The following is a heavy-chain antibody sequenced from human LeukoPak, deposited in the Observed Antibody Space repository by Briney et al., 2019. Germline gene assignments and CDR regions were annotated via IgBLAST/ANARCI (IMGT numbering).Heavy chain of an antibody. CDR3: ARDRYSSSWYANWFDP. V-gene: IGHV4-39*07. Sequence: SETLSLTCTVSGGSISSYYWGWIRQPPGKGLEWIGSIYRSGSTYYNPSLKSRVTMSVDTSKNQFSLKLSSVTAADTAVYYCARDRYSSSWYANWFDPWGQGTLVTVSS. CDR1: GGSISSYY. J-gene: IGHJ5*02. CDR2: IYRSGST. D-gene: IGHD6-13*01.